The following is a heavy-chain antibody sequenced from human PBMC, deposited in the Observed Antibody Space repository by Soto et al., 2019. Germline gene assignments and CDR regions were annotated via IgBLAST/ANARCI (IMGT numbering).Heavy chain of an antibody. CDR1: GYSFTSYW. D-gene: IGHD3-10*01. CDR2: IYPGDSDT. J-gene: IGHJ6*02. V-gene: IGHV5-51*01. Sequence: PGESRKVSCKGSGYSFTSYWIGWVRQMPGKGLEWMGIIYPGDSDTRYSPSFQGQVTISADKSISTAYLQWSSLKASDTAMYYCAGGGVRGVITRTRDYYGMDVWGQGTTVT. CDR3: AGGGVRGVITRTRDYYGMDV.